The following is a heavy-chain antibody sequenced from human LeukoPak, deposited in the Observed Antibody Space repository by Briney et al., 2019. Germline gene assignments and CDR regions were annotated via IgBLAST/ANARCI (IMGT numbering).Heavy chain of an antibody. V-gene: IGHV3-23*01. CDR3: ATPRRVVVAATPGCLDN. Sequence: PGGSLRHSCAASGFTFSSYALSWVRQAPGKGLEWVSAISGSGGSTYYADSVKGRFTISRDNSKNTLYLQMNSLRAEDTAVYYCATPRRVVVAATPGCLDNWGQGTLVTVSS. CDR1: GFTFSSYA. D-gene: IGHD2-15*01. CDR2: ISGSGGST. J-gene: IGHJ4*02.